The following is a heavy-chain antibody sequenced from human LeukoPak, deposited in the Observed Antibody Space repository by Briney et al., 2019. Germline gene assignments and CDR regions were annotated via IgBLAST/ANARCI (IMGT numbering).Heavy chain of an antibody. D-gene: IGHD3-16*01. V-gene: IGHV3-48*03. CDR2: ISSSRSTI. CDR3: AREGVMAPYYFDY. CDR1: GFTFSSFE. Sequence: GGSLRLSCAASGFTFSSFEMNWVRQAPGKGLEWVSYISSSRSTIYYADSVKGRFTISRDNAKNSLYLQMNSLRAEDTAVYYCAREGVMAPYYFDYWGQGTLVTVSS. J-gene: IGHJ4*02.